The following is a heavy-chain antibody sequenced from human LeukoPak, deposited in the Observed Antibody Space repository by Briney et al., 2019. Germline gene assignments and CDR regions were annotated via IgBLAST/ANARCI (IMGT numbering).Heavy chain of an antibody. J-gene: IGHJ4*02. CDR1: GYSFSSYD. D-gene: IGHD2-21*01. V-gene: IGHV1-18*01. Sequence: ASVKVSCTASGYSFSSYDISWVRQAPGQGLEWMGWINVSNGNTNYAQRFQGRVTMTTDTSTSTAYMELRSLRSDDTAVYYCARGLISPLDYWGQGTLVTVSS. CDR2: INVSNGNT. CDR3: ARGLISPLDY.